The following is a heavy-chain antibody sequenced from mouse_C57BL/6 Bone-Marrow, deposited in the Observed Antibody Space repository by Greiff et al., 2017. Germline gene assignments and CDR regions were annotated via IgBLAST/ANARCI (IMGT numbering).Heavy chain of an antibody. J-gene: IGHJ4*01. Sequence: VQLQQSGPELVKPGASVKISCKASGYSFTDYNMNWVKQSNGKSLEWIGVLNPNYGTTSYNQKFKGKATLTVDQSSSTAYMQLNSLTSEDSAVYYCAKVYYRNYYAMDYWGQGTSVTVSS. CDR1: GYSFTDYN. V-gene: IGHV1-39*01. CDR2: LNPNYGTT. D-gene: IGHD2-14*01. CDR3: AKVYYRNYYAMDY.